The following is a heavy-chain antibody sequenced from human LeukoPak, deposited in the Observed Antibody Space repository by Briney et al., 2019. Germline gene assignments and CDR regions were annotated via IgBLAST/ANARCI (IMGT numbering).Heavy chain of an antibody. J-gene: IGHJ3*02. Sequence: PGGSLRLSCAASGFTFSSYSMNGVRQAPGRGGEGGSYISSSSSYIYYADSVKGRFTISRDNAKNSLYLQMNSLSAEDTAVYYCARDLLRVNDDAFDIWGQGTMVTVSS. V-gene: IGHV3-21*01. D-gene: IGHD4-17*01. CDR2: ISSSSSYI. CDR1: GFTFSSYS. CDR3: ARDLLRVNDDAFDI.